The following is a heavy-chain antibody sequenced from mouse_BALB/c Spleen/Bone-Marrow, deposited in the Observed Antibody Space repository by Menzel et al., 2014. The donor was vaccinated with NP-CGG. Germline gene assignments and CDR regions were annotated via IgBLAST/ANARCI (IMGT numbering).Heavy chain of an antibody. CDR3: ARHDDYFAWFAY. CDR1: GFPFRSYA. Sequence: EVKLMESGGGLVKPGGSLKFSCAASGFPFRSYAMSWVRQTPEKRLEWVATISSGISYTYYPDSVKGRFTISRDNGTNTLYLQMSSLRSEDTAMYYCARHDDYFAWFAYWGQGTLVTVSA. CDR2: ISSGISYT. J-gene: IGHJ3*01. D-gene: IGHD2-3*01. V-gene: IGHV5-9-3*01.